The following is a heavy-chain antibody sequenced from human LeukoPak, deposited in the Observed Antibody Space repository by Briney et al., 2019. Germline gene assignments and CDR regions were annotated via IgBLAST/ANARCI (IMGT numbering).Heavy chain of an antibody. CDR3: AKDRDVLRFLEWLFHFDY. CDR1: GFTFSSYS. CDR2: ISSSSSYI. J-gene: IGHJ4*02. D-gene: IGHD3-3*01. V-gene: IGHV3-21*01. Sequence: GGSLRLSCAASGFTFSSYSMNWVRQAPGKGLEWVSSISSSSSYIYYADSVKGRFTISRDNSKNTLYLQMNSLRAEDTAVYYCAKDRDVLRFLEWLFHFDYWGQGTLVTVSS.